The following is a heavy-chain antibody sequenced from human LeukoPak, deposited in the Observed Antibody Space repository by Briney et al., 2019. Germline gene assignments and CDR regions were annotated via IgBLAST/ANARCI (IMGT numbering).Heavy chain of an antibody. J-gene: IGHJ4*02. CDR1: GFTFSSYS. V-gene: IGHV3-48*04. Sequence: GGSLRLSCAASGFTFSSYSMNWVRQAPGKGLEWVSYISGSSSTIYYADSVKGRFTISRDNAKNSLYLQMRSLRAEDTAVYYCARGGAYYYGSGSYYCFDNWGQGTLVTVSS. CDR3: ARGGAYYYGSGSYYCFDN. CDR2: ISGSSSTI. D-gene: IGHD3-10*01.